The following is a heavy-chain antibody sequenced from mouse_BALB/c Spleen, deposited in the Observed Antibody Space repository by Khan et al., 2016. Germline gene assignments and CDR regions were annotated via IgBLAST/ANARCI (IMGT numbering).Heavy chain of an antibody. D-gene: IGHD1-1*01. Sequence: QIQLVQSGPELKKPGKTVKISCKASGYTFTNYGMNWVKQAPGKGLKWMGWINTYSGESTYADDFKGRFAFSSETSANTAYLQINNLKNEDTATSFCARYRYYYGSSSYFDVWGAGTTVTVSS. CDR3: ARYRYYYGSSSYFDV. V-gene: IGHV9-3-1*01. CDR2: INTYSGES. CDR1: GYTFTNYG. J-gene: IGHJ1*01.